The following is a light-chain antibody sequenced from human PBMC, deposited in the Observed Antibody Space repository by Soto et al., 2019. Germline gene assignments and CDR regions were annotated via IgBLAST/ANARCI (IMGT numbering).Light chain of an antibody. CDR1: QSVSSY. J-gene: IGKJ4*01. V-gene: IGKV3-11*01. CDR3: QQYGGSPT. Sequence: EIVLTQSPATLSLSPGERATLSCRASQSVSSYLAWYQQKPGQAPRLLIYDASNRATGIPARFSGSGSGTDFTLTISRLEPEDFAVYYCQQYGGSPTFGGGTKVDI. CDR2: DAS.